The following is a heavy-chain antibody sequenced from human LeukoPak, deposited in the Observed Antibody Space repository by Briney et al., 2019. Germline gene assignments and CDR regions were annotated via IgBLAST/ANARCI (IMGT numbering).Heavy chain of an antibody. V-gene: IGHV4-39*01. CDR2: IYYSGST. D-gene: IGHD6-13*01. Sequence: PSETLSLTCTVSGGSISSSSYYWGWIRQPPGKGLEWIGSIYYSGSTYYNPSLKSRVTISVDTSKNQFSLKLSSVTAADTAVYYCAMGYSSSWQEENGMYYFDYWGQGTLVTVSS. J-gene: IGHJ4*02. CDR1: GGSISSSSYY. CDR3: AMGYSSSWQEENGMYYFDY.